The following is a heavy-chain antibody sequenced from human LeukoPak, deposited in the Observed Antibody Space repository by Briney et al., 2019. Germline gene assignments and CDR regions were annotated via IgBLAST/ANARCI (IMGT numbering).Heavy chain of an antibody. CDR2: INTNSGDP. V-gene: IGHV7-4-1*02. CDR3: ARESLTMVRGVTTDFDY. J-gene: IGHJ4*02. CDR1: GYTFTSYA. Sequence: ASVKVSCKASGYTFTSYAVNWVRQAPGQGLEWVGWINTNSGDPRYAQGFTGRFVFSLDTSVSTAYLQISSLKAEDTAVYYCARESLTMVRGVTTDFDYCGQGTLVTVSS. D-gene: IGHD3-10*01.